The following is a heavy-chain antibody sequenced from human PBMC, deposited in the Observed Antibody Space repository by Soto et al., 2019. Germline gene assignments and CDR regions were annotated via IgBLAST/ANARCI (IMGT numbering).Heavy chain of an antibody. V-gene: IGHV1-46*03. Sequence: QVQLVQSGAEVKKPGASVKVSCKASGYTFTSYYMHWVRQAPGQGLEWMGIIKPSGGSTSYAQKCQGRVTMTRDTSTSTVYMELSSLRSEDTAVYYCASDSGQAASYAFDIWGQGTMVTVSS. J-gene: IGHJ3*02. CDR1: GYTFTSYY. CDR3: ASDSGQAASYAFDI. D-gene: IGHD6-13*01. CDR2: IKPSGGST.